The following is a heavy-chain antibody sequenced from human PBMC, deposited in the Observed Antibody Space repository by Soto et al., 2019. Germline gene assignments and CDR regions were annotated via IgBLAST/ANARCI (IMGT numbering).Heavy chain of an antibody. CDR3: ARFSGGSYNTYYFYYGMGV. CDR2: ISAYNGNT. CDR1: GYTFTSYG. D-gene: IGHD2-15*01. J-gene: IGHJ6*02. Sequence: GASVKVSCKASGYTFTSYGISWVRQAPGQGLDWMGWISAYNGNTKYAQDLQGRVTMTTDTSTSTAYMELRSLRSDDTAVYYCARFSGGSYNTYYFYYGMGVWGQGTTVTVSS. V-gene: IGHV1-18*01.